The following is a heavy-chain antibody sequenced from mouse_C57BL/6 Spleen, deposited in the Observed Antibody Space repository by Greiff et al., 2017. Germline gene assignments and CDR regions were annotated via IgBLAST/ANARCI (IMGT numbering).Heavy chain of an antibody. V-gene: IGHV1-69*01. CDR1: GYTFTSYW. J-gene: IGHJ3*01. CDR3: ARSGFAY. Sequence: QVQLQQPGAELVMPGASVKLSCKASGYTFTSYWMHWVKQRPGQGLEWIGEIDPSDSYTNYNQKFKGKSTLTVDKSTSTAYMQLSGLTSEDSAVYYCARSGFAYWGQGTLVTVSA. CDR2: IDPSDSYT.